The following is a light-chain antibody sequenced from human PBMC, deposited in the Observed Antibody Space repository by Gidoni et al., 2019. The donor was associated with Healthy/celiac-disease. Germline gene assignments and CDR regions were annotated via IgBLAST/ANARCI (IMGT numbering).Light chain of an antibody. CDR3: QQLNSLFT. CDR2: AAS. J-gene: IGKJ3*01. V-gene: IGKV1-9*01. Sequence: IQLTQSPSFLSASVGDRVTITCRASQGISSYLAWYQQKPGKAPKLLIYAASTLQSGVPSRFSGSGSGTEFTLTISSLQPEDFATYYCQQLNSLFTFGPXTKVDIK. CDR1: QGISSY.